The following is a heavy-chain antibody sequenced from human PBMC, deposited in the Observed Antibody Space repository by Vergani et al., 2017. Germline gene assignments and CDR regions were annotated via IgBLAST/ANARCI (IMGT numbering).Heavy chain of an antibody. J-gene: IGHJ4*02. CDR1: GFTFSSYG. D-gene: IGHD2-21*02. Sequence: QVQLVESGGGVVQPGRSLRLSCAASGFTFSSYGMHWVRQAPGKGLEWVAVISYDGSNKYYADSVKGRFTISRDNSKNTLYLQMNSLRAEDTAVYYCAKDLLRGWRPPLDYWGQGTLVTVSS. CDR2: ISYDGSNK. CDR3: AKDLLRGWRPPLDY. V-gene: IGHV3-30*18.